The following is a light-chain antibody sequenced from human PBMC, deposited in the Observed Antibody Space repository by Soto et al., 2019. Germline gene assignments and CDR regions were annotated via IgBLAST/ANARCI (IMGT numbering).Light chain of an antibody. V-gene: IGKV3-20*01. CDR2: GAS. J-gene: IGKJ5*01. Sequence: EIVLTQSPGTLSLSPGERATLSCRASQSVSSSYLAWYKQKPGQAPRLLIYGASSRATGIPDRFSGSGSGTDFTLTISRLEPEEFAVYYSQQYAPITFGQGTRLEIK. CDR3: QQYAPIT. CDR1: QSVSSSY.